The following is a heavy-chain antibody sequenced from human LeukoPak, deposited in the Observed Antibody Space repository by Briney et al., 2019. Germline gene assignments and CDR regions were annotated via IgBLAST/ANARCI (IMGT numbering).Heavy chain of an antibody. CDR1: GFALSSYA. V-gene: IGHV3-23*01. J-gene: IGHJ4*02. D-gene: IGHD2-15*01. CDR3: ARAPVTSCRGAFCYPFDI. Sequence: PGGSLRLSCAASGFALSSYAMSWVRLAPGKGLEWVSATSSSDAGTYHAESVRGRFTISRDNSKNTLYLQMNSLRADDAAVYYCARAPVTSCRGAFCYPFDIWGQGTLVTVSS. CDR2: TSSSDAGT.